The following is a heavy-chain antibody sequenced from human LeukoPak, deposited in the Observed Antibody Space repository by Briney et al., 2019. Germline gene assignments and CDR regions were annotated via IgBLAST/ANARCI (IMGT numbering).Heavy chain of an antibody. D-gene: IGHD3-16*01. CDR1: GYTFTGYY. Sequence: ASVKVSCKASGYTFTGYYMHWVRQAPGQGLEWMGIINPSGGSTSYAQKFQGRVTMTRDTSTSTVYMELSSLRSEDTAVYYCARDRQTREFDYWGQGTLVTVSS. J-gene: IGHJ4*02. CDR2: INPSGGST. CDR3: ARDRQTREFDY. V-gene: IGHV1-46*01.